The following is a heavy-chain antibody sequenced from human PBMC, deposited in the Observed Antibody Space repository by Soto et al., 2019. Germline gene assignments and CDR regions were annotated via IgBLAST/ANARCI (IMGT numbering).Heavy chain of an antibody. V-gene: IGHV4-59*01. CDR1: GGSLSSYY. CDR2: IYYSGST. Sequence: TSETLSLTCTVSGGSLSSYYWSLIRQPPGKGLEWIGYIYYSGSTNYNPSLKSRVTISVDTSKNQFSLKMSSVTPADTAVYYCARQDYYDSSGDWFDPWGQGTLVTVSS. CDR3: ARQDYYDSSGDWFDP. J-gene: IGHJ5*02. D-gene: IGHD3-22*01.